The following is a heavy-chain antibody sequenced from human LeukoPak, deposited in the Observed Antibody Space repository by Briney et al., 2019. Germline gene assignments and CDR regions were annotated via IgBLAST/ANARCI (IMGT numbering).Heavy chain of an antibody. CDR2: ISSSGRSI. J-gene: IGHJ4*02. V-gene: IGHV3-21*05. CDR3: GREIPSGSYAPDY. Sequence: GGSLRLSCAASGFTFSSYSMNWVRQAPGKGLEWVSYISSSGRSILYADSVKGRFTVSRDNAKNSLYLQMSNLRAEDTAVYYCGREIPSGSYAPDYWGQGILVIVSS. CDR1: GFTFSSYS. D-gene: IGHD1-26*01.